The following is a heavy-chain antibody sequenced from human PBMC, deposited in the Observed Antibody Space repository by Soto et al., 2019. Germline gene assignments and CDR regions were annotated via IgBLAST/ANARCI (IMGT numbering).Heavy chain of an antibody. CDR2: INWNSGSI. CDR3: VKDESINWYSGHFRH. J-gene: IGHJ1*01. Sequence: HPVGSLRLSCAASGFTFDDYAMHWVRQVPGKGLEWVSGINWNSGSIGYADSVKGRFAISRDNAKNSLHLQMNSLRAEDTAFYYCVKDESINWYSGHFRHWGQGTLVTVSS. V-gene: IGHV3-9*01. D-gene: IGHD6-13*01. CDR1: GFTFDDYA.